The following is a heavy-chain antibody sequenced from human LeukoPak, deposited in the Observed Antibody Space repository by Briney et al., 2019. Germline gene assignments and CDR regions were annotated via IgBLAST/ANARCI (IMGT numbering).Heavy chain of an antibody. CDR2: IFTSGIT. Sequence: SETLSHTCTVSGGSISLYYWHWIRQPAGKGLEWIGRIFTSGITNYNPSLKSRVTMSVDTSKGQFSLALSSVTAADTAVYYCAREISGSYYNPLGYMDVWGKGTTVTVAS. V-gene: IGHV4-4*07. D-gene: IGHD3-10*01. CDR1: GGSISLYY. CDR3: AREISGSYYNPLGYMDV. J-gene: IGHJ6*03.